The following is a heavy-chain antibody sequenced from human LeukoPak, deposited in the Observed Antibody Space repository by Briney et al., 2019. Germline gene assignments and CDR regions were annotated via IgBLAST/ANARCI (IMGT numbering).Heavy chain of an antibody. J-gene: IGHJ4*02. CDR2: INPNSGDT. D-gene: IGHD5-12*01. V-gene: IGHV1-2*02. Sequence: GASVKVSCKASGYTFTGYYMHWVRQAPGQGLEWMGWINPNSGDTNYAQKFQGRVTMTRDTSIRTAYLEVGGLRSDDTAVYHCAKNPYEYYFDYWGQGTLVTVSS. CDR1: GYTFTGYY. CDR3: AKNPYEYYFDY.